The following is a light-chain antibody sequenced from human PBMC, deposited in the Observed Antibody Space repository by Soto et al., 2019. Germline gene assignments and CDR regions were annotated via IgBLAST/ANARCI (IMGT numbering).Light chain of an antibody. Sequence: IVMTQSPDTLFVSPGDRATLSCRASQSVSSDLAWYQQKPGQAPRFLIYGASTRATGIPARFSGSGSETEFTLTISRLEPEDFAVYYCQQYGSSRWTFGQGTKVDIK. J-gene: IGKJ1*01. V-gene: IGKV3-15*01. CDR3: QQYGSSRWT. CDR1: QSVSSD. CDR2: GAS.